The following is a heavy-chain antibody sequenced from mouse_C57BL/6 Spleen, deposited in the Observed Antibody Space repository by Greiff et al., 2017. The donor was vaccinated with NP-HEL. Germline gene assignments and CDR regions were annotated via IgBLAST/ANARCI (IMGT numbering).Heavy chain of an antibody. CDR2: IDPSASYT. CDR3: ARYYGSSYGYAMDY. CDR1: GYTFTSYW. D-gene: IGHD1-1*01. J-gene: IGHJ4*01. V-gene: IGHV1-69*01. Sequence: QVQLQQPGAELVMPGASVKLSCKASGYTFTSYWMHWVKQRPGQGLEWIGEIDPSASYTNYNQKFKGKSTLTVDKSSSTAYMQLSSLTSEDSAVYYCARYYGSSYGYAMDYWGQGTSVTVSS.